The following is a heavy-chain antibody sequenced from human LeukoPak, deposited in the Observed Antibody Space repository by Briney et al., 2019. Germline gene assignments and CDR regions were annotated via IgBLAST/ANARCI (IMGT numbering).Heavy chain of an antibody. V-gene: IGHV3-74*01. J-gene: IGHJ4*02. D-gene: IGHD6-25*01. Sequence: PGGSLRLSCAASGFTFSNYWMHWVRQAPGKGLVWVSRVNRDGSSTYYADSVKGRFTISRDNAKNTLYLQMNSLRAADTAVYFCARDDYSSADYWGQGTLVTVSS. CDR1: GFTFSNYW. CDR2: VNRDGSST. CDR3: ARDDYSSADY.